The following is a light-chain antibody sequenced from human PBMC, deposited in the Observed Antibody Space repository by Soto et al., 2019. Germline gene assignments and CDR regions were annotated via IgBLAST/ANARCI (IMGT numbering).Light chain of an antibody. CDR1: QDISSS. Sequence: IQVTQSPSSLSASVGDRVTITCRASQDISSSLAWYQQKPGKAPTLLIYAASTLQSGVPSRFSGSGFGTDFTLTISSLQAEDFASYYCQQLRSYPSTFGGGTKVEIK. CDR2: AAS. J-gene: IGKJ4*01. V-gene: IGKV1-9*01. CDR3: QQLRSYPST.